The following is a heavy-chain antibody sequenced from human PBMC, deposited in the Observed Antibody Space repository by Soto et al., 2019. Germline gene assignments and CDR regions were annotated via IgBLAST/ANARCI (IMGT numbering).Heavy chain of an antibody. CDR2: IIPILGIA. Sequence: SVKVSCKASGGTFSSYTICWVRQAPGQGLEWMGRIIPILGIANYAQKFQGRVTITADKSTSTAYMELSSLRSEDTAVYYCAEGSSWYTADYWGQGTLVTVSS. CDR3: AEGSSWYTADY. D-gene: IGHD6-13*01. CDR1: GGTFSSYT. J-gene: IGHJ4*02. V-gene: IGHV1-69*02.